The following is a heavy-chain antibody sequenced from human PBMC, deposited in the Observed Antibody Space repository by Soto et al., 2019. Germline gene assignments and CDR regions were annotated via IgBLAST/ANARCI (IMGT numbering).Heavy chain of an antibody. V-gene: IGHV3-21*01. CDR3: VRAGNVFDVHYYGMDL. CDR2: ISSSGTYI. CDR1: GSSFNNYS. J-gene: IGHJ6*02. D-gene: IGHD3-10*01. Sequence: SLRLVFEASGSSFNNYSRDWVRQAPEKGLEWVSSISSSGTYIYYADSVKGRFAISRDNANNVMYLQMDTLRAEDTAVYYCVRAGNVFDVHYYGMDLWGQGTTVTVPS.